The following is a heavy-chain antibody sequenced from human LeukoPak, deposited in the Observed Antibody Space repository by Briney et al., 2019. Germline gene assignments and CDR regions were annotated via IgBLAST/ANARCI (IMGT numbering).Heavy chain of an antibody. J-gene: IGHJ6*03. CDR2: IGTAGDT. CDR1: GFTFSSYD. D-gene: IGHD6-13*01. V-gene: IGHV3-13*01. CDR3: ARHKGAFAAGTGYYYYYMDV. Sequence: PGGSLRLSCAASGFTFSSYDMHWVRQATGKGLEWVSAIGTAGDTYYPGSVKGRFTISRENAKNSLYLQMNSLRAEDTAVYYCARHKGAFAAGTGYYYYYMDVWGKGTTVTISS.